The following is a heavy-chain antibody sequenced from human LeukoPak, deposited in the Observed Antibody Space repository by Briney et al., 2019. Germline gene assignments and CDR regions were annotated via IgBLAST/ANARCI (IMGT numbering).Heavy chain of an antibody. CDR3: AYDLVVVAATPV. CDR1: GYTFTGYY. V-gene: IGHV1-2*06. D-gene: IGHD2-15*01. J-gene: IGHJ4*02. Sequence: ASVKVSCKASGYTFTGYYMHWVRQAPGQGLEWMGRINPNSGGTNYAQKYQGRVTMTRDTSISTAYMELSRLRSDDTAVYYCAYDLVVVAATPVWGQGTLVTVSS. CDR2: INPNSGGT.